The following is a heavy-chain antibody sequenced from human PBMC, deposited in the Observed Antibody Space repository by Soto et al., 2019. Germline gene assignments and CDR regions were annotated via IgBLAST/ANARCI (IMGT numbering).Heavy chain of an antibody. CDR2: SSGNGGRT. D-gene: IGHD3-22*01. Sequence: EVPLLESGGGLVQPGGSLRLSCAASGFTFSSYAMKWVRQAPGKGLEWVSGSSGNGGRTYYADSVKGRFTISRNNSKNMVYRQMNSLRAEDTAKYYCAKGRRSMIVVALDAFDVWGQGAMVTVSS. J-gene: IGHJ3*01. V-gene: IGHV3-23*01. CDR1: GFTFSSYA. CDR3: AKGRRSMIVVALDAFDV.